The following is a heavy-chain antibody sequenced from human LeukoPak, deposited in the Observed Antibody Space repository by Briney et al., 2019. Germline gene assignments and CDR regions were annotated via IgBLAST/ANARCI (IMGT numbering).Heavy chain of an antibody. CDR3: ARLTLRYSGYDHDPPYFDY. V-gene: IGHV4-39*01. D-gene: IGHD5-12*01. CDR1: GGSISSSSYY. J-gene: IGHJ4*02. Sequence: SETLSLTCTVSGGSISSSSYYWGWIRQPPGKGLEWIGSIYYGGSTYYNPSLKSRVTISVDTSKNQFSLKLSSVTAADTAVYYCARLTLRYSGYDHDPPYFDYWGQGTLVTVSS. CDR2: IYYGGST.